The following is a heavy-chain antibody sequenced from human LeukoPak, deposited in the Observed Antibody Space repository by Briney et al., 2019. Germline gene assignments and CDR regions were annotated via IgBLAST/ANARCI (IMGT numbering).Heavy chain of an antibody. J-gene: IGHJ4*02. Sequence: AGGSLRLSCAASGFTFSSYAMSWARQAPGKGLEWVSAISGSGISTYYAASVKGRFTISRDNSKNTLYLQMSSLRAEDTALYYCAKEETGSYYFDNWGQGTLVTVSS. CDR1: GFTFSSYA. CDR3: AKEETGSYYFDN. D-gene: IGHD1-26*01. CDR2: ISGSGIST. V-gene: IGHV3-23*01.